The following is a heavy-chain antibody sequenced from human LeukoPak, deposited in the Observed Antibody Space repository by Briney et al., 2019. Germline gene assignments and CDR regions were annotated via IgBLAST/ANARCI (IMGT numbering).Heavy chain of an antibody. Sequence: ASVKVSRKASGYTFTGYYMHWVRQAPGQGLEWMGWINPNSGGTNYAQKFQGRVTMTRDTSISTAYMELSRLRSDDTAVYYCARDHDFWSGYDDPTRAEEVNFDYWGQGTLVTVSS. D-gene: IGHD3-3*01. V-gene: IGHV1-2*02. CDR3: ARDHDFWSGYDDPTRAEEVNFDY. CDR1: GYTFTGYY. CDR2: INPNSGGT. J-gene: IGHJ4*02.